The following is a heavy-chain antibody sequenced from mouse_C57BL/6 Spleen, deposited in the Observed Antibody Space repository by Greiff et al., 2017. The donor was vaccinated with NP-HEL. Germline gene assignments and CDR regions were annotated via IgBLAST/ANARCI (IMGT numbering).Heavy chain of an antibody. Sequence: EVMLVESGGGLVKPGGSLKLSCAASGFTFSDYGMHWVRQAPEKGLEWVAYISSGSSTIYYADTVKGRFTISRDNAKNTLFLQMTSLRAEDTAMYYCARGGNYRRVDYWGQGTTLTVSS. V-gene: IGHV5-17*01. J-gene: IGHJ2*01. D-gene: IGHD2-1*01. CDR3: ARGGNYRRVDY. CDR1: GFTFSDYG. CDR2: ISSGSSTI.